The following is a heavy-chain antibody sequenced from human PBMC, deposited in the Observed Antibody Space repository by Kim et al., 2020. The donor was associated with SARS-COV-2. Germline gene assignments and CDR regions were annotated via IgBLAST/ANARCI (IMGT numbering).Heavy chain of an antibody. Sequence: SETLSLICTVSGGSISSYYWSWIRQPPGKGLEWIGYIYYSGSTNYNPSLKSRVTISVDTSKNQFSLKLSSVTAADTAVYYCASHSNYYDSSGFRLDDAFDIWGQGTMVTVSS. CDR3: ASHSNYYDSSGFRLDDAFDI. D-gene: IGHD3-22*01. V-gene: IGHV4-59*01. CDR2: IYYSGST. CDR1: GGSISSYY. J-gene: IGHJ3*02.